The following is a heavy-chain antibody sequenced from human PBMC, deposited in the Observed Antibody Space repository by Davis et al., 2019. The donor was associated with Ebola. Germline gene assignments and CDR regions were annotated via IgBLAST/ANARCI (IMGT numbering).Heavy chain of an antibody. J-gene: IGHJ6*02. V-gene: IGHV3-33*01. D-gene: IGHD4/OR15-4a*01. CDR2: IWSDGGNT. CDR1: GFSFSDYG. Sequence: PGGSLRLSCAASGFSFSDYGMHWVRQAPGKGLEWVALIWSDGGNTYYADSVKGRFTISRDNSKNTLYLQMDSLSPEDRGVYYCARENSDYASVFYGLDVWGQGATVTVSS. CDR3: ARENSDYASVFYGLDV.